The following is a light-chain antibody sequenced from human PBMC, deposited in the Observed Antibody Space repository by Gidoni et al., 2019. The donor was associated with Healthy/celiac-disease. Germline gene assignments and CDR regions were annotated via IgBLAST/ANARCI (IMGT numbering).Light chain of an antibody. CDR3: QQSYSTPLT. J-gene: IGKJ4*01. CDR2: AAS. V-gene: IGKV1-39*01. Sequence: IQITQSPSPLSASVGDRVTIPCRASQSISSYLNWYQQKPGKAPKLLIYAASSLQSGLPSRFSGSGSGTDFTLTISSLQPEDFANYYCQQSYSTPLTFGGGTKVEIK. CDR1: QSISSY.